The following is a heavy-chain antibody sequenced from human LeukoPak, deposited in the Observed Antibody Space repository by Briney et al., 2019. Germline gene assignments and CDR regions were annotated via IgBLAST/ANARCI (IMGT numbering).Heavy chain of an antibody. Sequence: PGGSLRLSCAASGFTFYTYWMGWVRQAPGKGLEWVGNIKPDGSERSYIDSVKGRFTISRDNAKNLLFLEMDCLRAADTAVYYCARAGQYSTWRYYLDFWGQGTLVSVSS. V-gene: IGHV3-7*01. J-gene: IGHJ4*02. CDR1: GFTFYTYW. D-gene: IGHD6-6*01. CDR3: ARAGQYSTWRYYLDF. CDR2: IKPDGSER.